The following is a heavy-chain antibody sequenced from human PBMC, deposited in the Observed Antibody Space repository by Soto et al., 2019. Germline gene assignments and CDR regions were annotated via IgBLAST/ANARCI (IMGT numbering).Heavy chain of an antibody. CDR3: ARGGPHYYGSGSYYVYYYYGMDV. D-gene: IGHD3-10*01. CDR2: IYYSGST. V-gene: IGHV4-31*03. J-gene: IGHJ6*02. Sequence: PSETLSLTCTVSGGSISSGGYYWSWIRQHPGKGLEWIGYIYYSGSTYYNPSLKSRVTISVDTSKNQFSLKLSSVTAADTAVYYCARGGPHYYGSGSYYVYYYYGMDVWGQGTTVTVS. CDR1: GGSISSGGYY.